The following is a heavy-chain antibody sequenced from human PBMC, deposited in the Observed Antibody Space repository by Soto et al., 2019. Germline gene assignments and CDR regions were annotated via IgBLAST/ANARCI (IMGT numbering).Heavy chain of an antibody. Sequence: DAQLVESGGGLVQPGGSLRLSCAASGLTLRTHWMHWVRQTPGKGLVWVSGMNTWGTATYYADSVKGRFTISRDNAKNTLYLEMNSLRAEDTAVYYCGGVFDFWGRGTLVTVSS. V-gene: IGHV3-74*01. CDR2: MNTWGTAT. J-gene: IGHJ2*01. CDR3: GGVFDF. CDR1: GLTLRTHW.